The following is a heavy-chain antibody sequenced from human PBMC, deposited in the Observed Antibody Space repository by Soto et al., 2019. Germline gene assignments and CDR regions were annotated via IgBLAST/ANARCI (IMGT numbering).Heavy chain of an antibody. CDR1: GFTFSSYA. CDR3: ANSFAYCGGDCYHSDAFDI. CDR2: ISGSGGST. Sequence: PGGSLRLSCAASGFTFSSYAMSWVRQAPGKGLEWVSAISGSGGSTYYADSVKGRFTISRDNSKNTLYLQMNSLRAEDTAVYYCANSFAYCGGDCYHSDAFDIWGQGTMVTVSS. D-gene: IGHD2-21*02. V-gene: IGHV3-23*01. J-gene: IGHJ3*02.